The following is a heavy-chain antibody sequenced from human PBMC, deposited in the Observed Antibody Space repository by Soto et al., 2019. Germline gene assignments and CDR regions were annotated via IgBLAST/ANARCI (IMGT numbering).Heavy chain of an antibody. J-gene: IGHJ4*02. CDR3: ARASAAAVCDY. Sequence: GGSLRLSCAASGFTFSSYAMSWVRQAPGKGLEWVSAISGSGGSTYYTDSVKGRFSISRDNSKNTLYLQMYSLRAEDTAVYYCARASAAAVCDYWGQGTLVTVSS. V-gene: IGHV3-23*01. CDR2: ISGSGGST. D-gene: IGHD3-16*01. CDR1: GFTFSSYA.